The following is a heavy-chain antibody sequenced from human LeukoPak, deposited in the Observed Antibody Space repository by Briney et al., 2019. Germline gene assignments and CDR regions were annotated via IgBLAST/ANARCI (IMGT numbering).Heavy chain of an antibody. CDR2: ISDSGRRT. Sequence: GGSLRLSCAASGFTFRSFAMNWVRQAPGKGLEWVSTISDSGRRTYYADSVKGRFTGSRDNSKNTLYLQMDSLRAEDTAVFYCAISLRGGYNSGHGDYWGPGTLVTVSS. V-gene: IGHV3-23*01. D-gene: IGHD5-18*01. CDR1: GFTFRSFA. J-gene: IGHJ4*02. CDR3: AISLRGGYNSGHGDY.